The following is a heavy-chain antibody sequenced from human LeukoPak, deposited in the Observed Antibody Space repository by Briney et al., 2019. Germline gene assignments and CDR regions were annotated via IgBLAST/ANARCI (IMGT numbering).Heavy chain of an antibody. V-gene: IGHV3-23*01. Sequence: GGSLRLSCAASGFTFSSYAMSWVRQAPGKGLEWVSAISGSGGSTYYADSVKGRFTISRDNSKNTLYLQMNSLRAEDTAVYYYAKGGYSSGWRYYFDYWGQGTLVTVSS. CDR3: AKGGYSSGWRYYFDY. J-gene: IGHJ4*02. D-gene: IGHD6-19*01. CDR1: GFTFSSYA. CDR2: ISGSGGST.